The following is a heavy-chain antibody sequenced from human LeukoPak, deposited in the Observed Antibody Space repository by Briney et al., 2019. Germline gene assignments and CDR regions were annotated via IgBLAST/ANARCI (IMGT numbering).Heavy chain of an antibody. CDR2: IDWDDDK. J-gene: IGHJ4*02. CDR1: GFSLRTSGMC. V-gene: IGHV2-70*01. D-gene: IGHD3-22*01. Sequence: SGPALVKPTQTLTLTFTFSGFSLRTSGMCVSWIRQPPGKALEWLALIDWDDDKYYTTSLKTRLTISKDTSKNQVVLTMTNMDPVDTATYYCARIPYYYDSSDYWGQGTLVTVSS. CDR3: ARIPYYYDSSDY.